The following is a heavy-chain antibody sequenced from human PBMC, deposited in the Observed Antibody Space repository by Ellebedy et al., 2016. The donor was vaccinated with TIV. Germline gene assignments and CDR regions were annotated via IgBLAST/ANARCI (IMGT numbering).Heavy chain of an antibody. J-gene: IGHJ5*02. D-gene: IGHD5-12*01. Sequence: ASVKVSCKASGGTFSSYAISWVRQAPGQGLEWMGWISAYNGNTNYAQKLQGRVTMTTDTSTSTVYMDLSSLRSEDTAVYYCARDHSGYDYPLYGGQQLVDNWFDPWGQGSLVTVSS. CDR2: ISAYNGNT. CDR1: GGTFSSYA. V-gene: IGHV1-18*01. CDR3: ARDHSGYDYPLYGGQQLVDNWFDP.